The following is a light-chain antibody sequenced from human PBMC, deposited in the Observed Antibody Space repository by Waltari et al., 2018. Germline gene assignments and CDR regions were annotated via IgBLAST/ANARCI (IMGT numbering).Light chain of an antibody. CDR2: EVS. CDR1: SSDVGGYNY. J-gene: IGLJ1*01. CDR3: SSYTSSSPLYG. Sequence: QSALTQPASVSGSPGQSITISCTGTSSDVGGYNYVSWYQQHPGKAPKLMSYEVSDRPSGVSNRFSGAHTGHTASLTISGLQTEGEAGYYGSSYTSSSPLYGFGTGTKVT. V-gene: IGLV2-14*01.